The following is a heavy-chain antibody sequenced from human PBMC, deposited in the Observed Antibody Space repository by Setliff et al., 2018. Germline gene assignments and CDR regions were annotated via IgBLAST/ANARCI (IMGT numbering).Heavy chain of an antibody. CDR1: GYTFTSHD. Sequence: ASVKVSCKASGYTFTSHDINWVRQATGQGLEWMGWMNPNSGNTGYAQKFQGRVTMTRNTSISTAYMELSSLRSEDTAVYYCATYCSGGSCYSFLYNYYYYGMDVWGQGTTVTVSS. J-gene: IGHJ6*02. D-gene: IGHD2-15*01. V-gene: IGHV1-8*02. CDR3: ATYCSGGSCYSFLYNYYYYGMDV. CDR2: MNPNSGNT.